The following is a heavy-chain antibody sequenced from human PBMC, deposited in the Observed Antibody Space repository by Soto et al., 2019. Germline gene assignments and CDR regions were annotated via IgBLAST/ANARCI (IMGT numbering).Heavy chain of an antibody. Sequence: PGGSLRLSCTASGFTFGDYAMSWFRQAPGKGLEWVGFIRSKAYGGTTEYAASVKGRFTISRDDSKSIAYLQMNSLKTEDTAVYYCTRELYCGGDCYFPLYWGQGTLVTVSS. D-gene: IGHD2-21*02. CDR1: GFTFGDYA. CDR3: TRELYCGGDCYFPLY. CDR2: IRSKAYGGTT. V-gene: IGHV3-49*03. J-gene: IGHJ4*02.